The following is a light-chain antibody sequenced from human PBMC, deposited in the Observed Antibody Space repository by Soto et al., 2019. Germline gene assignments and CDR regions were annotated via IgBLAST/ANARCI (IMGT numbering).Light chain of an antibody. CDR1: SSDVGGHNY. J-gene: IGLJ2*01. CDR2: EVS. V-gene: IGLV2-8*01. CDR3: RYFAGHNNLL. Sequence: QSALTQPHSAAWAPGQSVTISFASASSDVGGHNYLSWYQQHPGNAPKVMISEVSKRPSGVPDRFSGSKSGSTVSLTVSGLQAEDEDDYYCRYFAGHNNLLFSGRTVLTVL.